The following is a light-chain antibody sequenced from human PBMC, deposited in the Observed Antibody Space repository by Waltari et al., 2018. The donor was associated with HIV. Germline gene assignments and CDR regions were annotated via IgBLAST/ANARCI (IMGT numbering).Light chain of an antibody. Sequence: QSISSWLAWYQQKPGKAPKLLIYKASSLESGVPSRFSGSGSGTEFTLTISSLQPDDFATYYCQQYNSYPVTFGQGTKLEIK. V-gene: IGKV1-5*03. CDR2: KAS. J-gene: IGKJ2*01. CDR3: QQYNSYPVT. CDR1: QSISSW.